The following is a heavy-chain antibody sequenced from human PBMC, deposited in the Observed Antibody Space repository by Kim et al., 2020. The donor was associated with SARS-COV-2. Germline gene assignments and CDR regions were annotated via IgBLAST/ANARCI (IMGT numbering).Heavy chain of an antibody. CDR1: GFTFSSYA. CDR3: AKEGGDQLPPPPPTDV. Sequence: GGSLRLSCAASGFTFSSYAMSWVRQAPGKGLEWVSAISGNCGSTYYAYSFKGRFPISRDNSKNTLYMQMNSLRAEDTAVYYCAKEGGDQLPPPPPTDVWGKGTTVTVSS. J-gene: IGHJ6*04. V-gene: IGHV3-23*01. CDR2: ISGNCGST. D-gene: IGHD2-2*01.